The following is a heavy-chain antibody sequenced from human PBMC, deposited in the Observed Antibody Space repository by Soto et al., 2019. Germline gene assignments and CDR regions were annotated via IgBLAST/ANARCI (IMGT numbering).Heavy chain of an antibody. V-gene: IGHV3-73*01. Sequence: GGSLRLSCAASGFTFSGSAMHWVRQASGKGLEWIGRIRSKANSYATAYAASVKGRFTISRDDSKNTAYLQMNSLKTEDTAVYYCTRPTAVAGFYNWFDPWGQGTLVTVSS. CDR3: TRPTAVAGFYNWFDP. CDR1: GFTFSGSA. D-gene: IGHD6-19*01. J-gene: IGHJ5*02. CDR2: IRSKANSYAT.